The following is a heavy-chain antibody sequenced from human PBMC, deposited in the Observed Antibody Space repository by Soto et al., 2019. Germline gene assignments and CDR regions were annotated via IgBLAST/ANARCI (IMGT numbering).Heavy chain of an antibody. V-gene: IGHV1-46*01. CDR2: INPSGGST. CDR3: ARVPGPGYGDQGFDY. CDR1: GYTFTSYY. D-gene: IGHD4-17*01. J-gene: IGHJ4*02. Sequence: QVQLVQSGAEVKKPGASVKVSCKASGYTFTSYYMHWVRQAPGQGLEWMGIINPSGGSTSYAQKFQGRVTMTRDTSTSTVYMELSSLRSEDTAVDYCARVPGPGYGDQGFDYWGQGTLVTVSS.